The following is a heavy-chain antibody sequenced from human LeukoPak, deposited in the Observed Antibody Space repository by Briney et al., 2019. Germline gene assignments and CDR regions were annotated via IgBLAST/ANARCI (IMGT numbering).Heavy chain of an antibody. Sequence: SETLSLTCTVSGGSISSGSYYWSWIRQPAGKGLEWIGRIYTSGSTNYNPSLKSRVTISVDTSKNQFSLKLSSVTAADTAVYYCAREGGDYGGYFDYWGQGTLVTVSS. D-gene: IGHD4-23*01. CDR2: IYTSGST. CDR1: GGSISSGSYY. V-gene: IGHV4-61*02. CDR3: AREGGDYGGYFDY. J-gene: IGHJ4*02.